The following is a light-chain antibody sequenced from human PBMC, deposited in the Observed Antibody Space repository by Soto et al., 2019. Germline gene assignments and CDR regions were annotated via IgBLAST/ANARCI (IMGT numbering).Light chain of an antibody. CDR1: SSDVGGYNY. CDR3: SSSGSTSARV. Sequence: QSALTQPASVSGSPGQSITISCTGTSSDVGGYNYVSCYQQHPGKAPKLMIYGVSNLPSGVSHRFSGSKSGNTASLTISGFQAEDEAAYYCSSSGSTSARVFGTGTQLTVL. V-gene: IGLV2-14*03. J-gene: IGLJ1*01. CDR2: GVS.